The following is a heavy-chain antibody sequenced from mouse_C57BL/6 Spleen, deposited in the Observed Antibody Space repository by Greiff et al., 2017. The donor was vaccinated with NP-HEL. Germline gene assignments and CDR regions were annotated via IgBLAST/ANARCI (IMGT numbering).Heavy chain of an antibody. D-gene: IGHD2-3*01. J-gene: IGHJ2*01. CDR2: ISSGGSYT. Sequence: VKLMESGGDLVKPGGSLKLSCAASGFTFSSYGMSWVRQTPDKRLEWVATISSGGSYTYYPDSVKGRFTISRDNAKNTLYLQMSKLKSEDTAMYYCARDGYHFDYWGQGTTLTVSS. V-gene: IGHV5-6*02. CDR1: GFTFSSYG. CDR3: ARDGYHFDY.